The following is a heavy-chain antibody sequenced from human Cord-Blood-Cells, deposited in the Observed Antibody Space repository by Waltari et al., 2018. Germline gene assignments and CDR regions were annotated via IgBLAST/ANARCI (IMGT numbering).Heavy chain of an antibody. Sequence: QVQLQESGPGLVKPSETLSLTCAVSGYSISSGYYWGWFRQPPGKGLEWIGSIYHSGSTYYNPSLKSRVTISVDTSKNQFSLKLSSVTAADTAVYYCARSGVGFCGGDCYWFDYWGQGTLVTVSS. CDR2: IYHSGST. J-gene: IGHJ4*02. D-gene: IGHD2-21*01. CDR1: GYSISSGYY. CDR3: ARSGVGFCGGDCYWFDY. V-gene: IGHV4-38-2*01.